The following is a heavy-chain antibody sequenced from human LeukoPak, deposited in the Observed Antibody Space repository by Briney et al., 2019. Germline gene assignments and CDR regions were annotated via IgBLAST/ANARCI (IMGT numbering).Heavy chain of an antibody. J-gene: IGHJ3*02. V-gene: IGHV3-74*01. CDR2: INTDGSST. Sequence: PGGSLRLSCAASGFTFSTYAMSWVRQAPGKGLVWVSRINTDGSSTSYADSVKGRFTISRDNAKNTLYLQMNSLRAEDTAVYYCARTLMGAFDIWGQGTMVTVSS. CDR3: ARTLMGAFDI. D-gene: IGHD2-8*01. CDR1: GFTFSTYA.